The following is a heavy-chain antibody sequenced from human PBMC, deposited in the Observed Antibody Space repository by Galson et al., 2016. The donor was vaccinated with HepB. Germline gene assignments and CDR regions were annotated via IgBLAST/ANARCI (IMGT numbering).Heavy chain of an antibody. J-gene: IGHJ4*02. CDR1: GYTFTSYT. V-gene: IGHV1-18*01. Sequence: SCKASGYTFTSYTINWLRQAPGQGLEWMGWISVHNGRTNYAQKFQGRLTMTTDTSTTTAYMELRSLRSDDTALYYCARDNMIRGIPFDYWGQGTLVTVSS. CDR3: ARDNMIRGIPFDY. D-gene: IGHD3-10*01. CDR2: ISVHNGRT.